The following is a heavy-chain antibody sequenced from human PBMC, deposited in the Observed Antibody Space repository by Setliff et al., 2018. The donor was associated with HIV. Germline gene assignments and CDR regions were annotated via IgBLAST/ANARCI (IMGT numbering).Heavy chain of an antibody. CDR2: IFHSGDT. CDR1: GGSISTSNW. Sequence: ASETLSLTCTVSGGSISTSNWWGWIRQTPGKGLEWIGYIFHSGDTYYNPSLKSRISMSVDTSKNQFSLELTSLTAADTAVYYCATRPRIAARPFDYWGQGMLVTVSS. CDR3: ATRPRIAARPFDY. D-gene: IGHD6-6*01. V-gene: IGHV4-28*01. J-gene: IGHJ4*02.